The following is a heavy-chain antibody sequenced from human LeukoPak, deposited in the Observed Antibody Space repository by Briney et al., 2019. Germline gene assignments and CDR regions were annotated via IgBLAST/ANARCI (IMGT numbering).Heavy chain of an antibody. CDR1: GFTFSTYE. CDR3: VSAYGGLLDY. V-gene: IGHV3-48*03. J-gene: IGHJ4*02. CDR2: ISGSGTTI. D-gene: IGHD3-16*01. Sequence: PGGSLRLSCAASGFTFSTYEMNWVRQVLGKGLEWVSYISGSGTTIYYADSVKGRFAISRDNTKDSMYLQMNSLRAEDTAVYYCVSAYGGLLDYWGQGTLVTVSS.